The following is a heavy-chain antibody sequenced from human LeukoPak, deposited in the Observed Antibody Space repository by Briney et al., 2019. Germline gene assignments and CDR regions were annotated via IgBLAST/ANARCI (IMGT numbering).Heavy chain of an antibody. V-gene: IGHV3-53*01. J-gene: IGHJ4*02. CDR3: AKTPYAQQPYYFDY. Sequence: GGSPRLSCAASGFTVSSNYMSWVRQAPGKGLEWVSVIYSGGSTYYADSVRGRFTISRDNSKNTLYLQMNSLRAEDTAVYYCAKTPYAQQPYYFDYWGQGTLVTVSS. CDR1: GFTVSSNY. CDR2: IYSGGST. D-gene: IGHD1/OR15-1a*01.